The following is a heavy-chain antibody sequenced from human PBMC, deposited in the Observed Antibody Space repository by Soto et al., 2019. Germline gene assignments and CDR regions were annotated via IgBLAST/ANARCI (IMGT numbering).Heavy chain of an antibody. Sequence: GASVKVSCKASGYTFTSYYVHWVRQAPGQGLEWMGIINPSGGSTSYAQKFQGRVTMTRDTSTSTVYMELSSLRSEDTAVYYCARDPYVAATPYYYYYMDVWGKGTTVTVSS. CDR3: ARDPYVAATPYYYYYMDV. CDR2: INPSGGST. CDR1: GYTFTSYY. J-gene: IGHJ6*03. V-gene: IGHV1-46*03. D-gene: IGHD2-15*01.